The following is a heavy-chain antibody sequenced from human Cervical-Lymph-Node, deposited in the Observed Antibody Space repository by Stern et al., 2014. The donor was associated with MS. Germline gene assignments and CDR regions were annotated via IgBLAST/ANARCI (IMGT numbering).Heavy chain of an antibody. Sequence: DQLVESGGGVVQPGRSLRLSCAASGFTFSRYGMHWVRQAPGKGLEWVAVILYDGRNADYAESVQDRFTISRDNSKSTLSLQMNSLRAEDTAVYYCARDWVAAVAAASGMDVWGQGTTVIVSS. D-gene: IGHD2-2*01. J-gene: IGHJ6*02. CDR3: ARDWVAAVAAASGMDV. CDR2: ILYDGRNA. V-gene: IGHV3-33*01. CDR1: GFTFSRYG.